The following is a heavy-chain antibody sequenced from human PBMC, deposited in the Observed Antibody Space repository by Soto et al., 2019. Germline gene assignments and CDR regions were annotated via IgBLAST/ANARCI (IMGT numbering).Heavy chain of an antibody. CDR3: ARDSLRVYGSGSDYYYYGMDV. CDR1: GWSCSGYY. CDR2: IYHSGST. V-gene: IGHV4-59*01. D-gene: IGHD3-10*01. Sequence: PSETLSLTCAFSGWSCSGYYWSLIRQPPGKGLEWIGDIYHSGSTNYNPSLKSRVTISVDTSKNQFSLKLSSVTAADTAVYYCARDSLRVYGSGSDYYYYGMDVWGQGTTVTVSS. J-gene: IGHJ6*02.